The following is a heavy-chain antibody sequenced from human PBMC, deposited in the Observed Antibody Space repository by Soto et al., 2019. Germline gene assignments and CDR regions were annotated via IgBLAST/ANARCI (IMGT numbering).Heavy chain of an antibody. CDR1: GYSISSGYY. D-gene: IGHD3-3*01. CDR3: ARIDYDFWSGPFDWFDP. Sequence: SETLSLTCAVSGYSISSGYYWGRIRQPPVKGLEWIGSIYHSGITYYNPSLKSRVTISVDTSKNQFSLKLSSVTAADTAVYYCARIDYDFWSGPFDWFDPWGQGTLVTVS. CDR2: IYHSGIT. J-gene: IGHJ5*02. V-gene: IGHV4-38-2*01.